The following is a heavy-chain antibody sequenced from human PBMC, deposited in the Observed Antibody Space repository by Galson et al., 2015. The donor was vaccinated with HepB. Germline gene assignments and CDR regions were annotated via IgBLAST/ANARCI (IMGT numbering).Heavy chain of an antibody. D-gene: IGHD3-9*01. J-gene: IGHJ4*02. V-gene: IGHV1-18*01. CDR2: ISAYNGNT. CDR3: ARDIRVYDILTGYYKALDY. Sequence: SVKVSCKASGYTFTSYGISWVRQAPGQGLEWMGWISAYNGNTNYAQKLQGRVTMTTDTSTSTAYMELRSLRSDDTAVYYCARDIRVYDILTGYYKALDYWGQGTLVTVSS. CDR1: GYTFTSYG.